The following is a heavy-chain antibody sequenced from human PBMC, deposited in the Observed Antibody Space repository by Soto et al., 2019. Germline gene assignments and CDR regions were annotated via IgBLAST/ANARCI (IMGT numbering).Heavy chain of an antibody. D-gene: IGHD3-9*01. Sequence: GESLKISCKCSGYSFTSYWIGWVRQMPGKGLEWMGIIYPGDSDTRYSPSFQGQVTISADKSISTAYLQWSSLKASDTAMYYCARLFDILTGYYSRGFDYWGQGTLVTVSS. V-gene: IGHV5-51*01. CDR1: GYSFTSYW. CDR2: IYPGDSDT. J-gene: IGHJ4*02. CDR3: ARLFDILTGYYSRGFDY.